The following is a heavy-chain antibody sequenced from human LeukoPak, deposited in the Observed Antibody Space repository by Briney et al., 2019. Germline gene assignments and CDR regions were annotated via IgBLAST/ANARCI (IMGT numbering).Heavy chain of an antibody. CDR1: GGSLSGYF. CDR3: ARTRGDYGLAVY. V-gene: IGHV4-34*01. Sequence: SETLSLTCAVHGGSLSGYFWSWIRQPPGKGLEWIGSIYYSGSTYYNPSLKSRVTISVDTSKNQFSLKLSSVTAADTAVYYCARTRGDYGLAVYWGQGTLVTVSS. D-gene: IGHD4-17*01. J-gene: IGHJ4*02. CDR2: IYYSGST.